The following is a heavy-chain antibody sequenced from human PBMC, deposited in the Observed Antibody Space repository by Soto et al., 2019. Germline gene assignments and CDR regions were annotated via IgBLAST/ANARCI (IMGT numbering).Heavy chain of an antibody. CDR3: ARKGRVVAAGNWFDP. CDR1: GYTFTSYA. V-gene: IGHV1-3*01. Sequence: ASVKVSCKASGYTFTSYAMHWVRQAPGQRLEWMGWINAGNGNTKYSQKFQGRVTITRDTSASTAYMELSSLRSEDTAVYYCARKGRVVAAGNWFDPWGQGTLVTVSS. J-gene: IGHJ5*02. D-gene: IGHD2-15*01. CDR2: INAGNGNT.